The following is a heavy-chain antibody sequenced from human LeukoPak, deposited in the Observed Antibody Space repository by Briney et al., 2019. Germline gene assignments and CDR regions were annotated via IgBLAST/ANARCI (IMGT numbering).Heavy chain of an antibody. CDR2: IYHSGST. CDR1: GGSISSGGYY. V-gene: IGHV4-30-2*01. Sequence: SETLSLTCTVSGGSISSGGYYWSWIRQHPGKGLEWIGYIYHSGSTYYNPSLKSRVTISVDRSKNQFSLKLSSVTPPDTAVYYCARYISPGARDYGLERWGQGTQGNGPS. D-gene: IGHD4-17*01. CDR3: ARYISPGARDYGLER. J-gene: IGHJ4*03.